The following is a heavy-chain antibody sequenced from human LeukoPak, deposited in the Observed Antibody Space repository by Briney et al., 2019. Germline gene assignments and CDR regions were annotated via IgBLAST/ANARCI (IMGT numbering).Heavy chain of an antibody. CDR3: AKAGDSSGYYFWYYYGMDV. Sequence: GGSLRLSCAASGFTFSSYGMHWVRQAPGKGLEWVAVISYDGSNKYYADSVKGRFTISRDNSKNTLYLQMNSLRAEDTAVYYCAKAGDSSGYYFWYYYGMDVWGQGTSVTVSS. V-gene: IGHV3-30*18. CDR1: GFTFSSYG. J-gene: IGHJ6*02. CDR2: ISYDGSNK. D-gene: IGHD3-22*01.